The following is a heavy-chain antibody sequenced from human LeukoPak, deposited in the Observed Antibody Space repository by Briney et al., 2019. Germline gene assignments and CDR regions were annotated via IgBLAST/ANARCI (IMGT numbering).Heavy chain of an antibody. V-gene: IGHV1-24*01. Sequence: GASVKVSCKVSGYTLTELSMHWVRQAPGKGLEWMGGFDPEDGETIYAQKFQGRVTMTEDTSTDTAYMELSSQRSEDTAVYYCATVTGYYNWFDPWGQGTLVTVSS. J-gene: IGHJ5*02. CDR2: FDPEDGET. D-gene: IGHD3-9*01. CDR1: GYTLTELS. CDR3: ATVTGYYNWFDP.